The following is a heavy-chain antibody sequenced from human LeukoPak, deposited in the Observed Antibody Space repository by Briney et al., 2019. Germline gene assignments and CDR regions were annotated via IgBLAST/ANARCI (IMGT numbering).Heavy chain of an antibody. V-gene: IGHV4-30-2*01. CDR2: IYHSGST. CDR1: GGSISSGGYS. CDR3: ARQYCSSTSCYPNWFDP. Sequence: SETLSLTCAVSGGSISSGGYSWSWIRQPPGKGLEWIGYIYHSGSTYYNPSLKSRVTISVGRSKNQFSLKLSSVTAADTAVYYCARQYCSSTSCYPNWFDPWGQGTLVTVSS. J-gene: IGHJ5*02. D-gene: IGHD2-2*01.